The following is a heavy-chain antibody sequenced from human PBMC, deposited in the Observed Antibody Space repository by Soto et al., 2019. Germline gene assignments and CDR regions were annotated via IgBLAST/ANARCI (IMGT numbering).Heavy chain of an antibody. CDR3: ARTELKLRFLEWLLPIDY. CDR1: GYTFTSYG. D-gene: IGHD3-3*01. Sequence: GASVKVSCKASGYTFTSYGISWVRQAPGQGLEWMGWISAYNGNTNYAQKLQGRVTMTTDTSTSTAYMELRSLRSDDTAVYYCARTELKLRFLEWLLPIDYWGQGTLVTVSS. V-gene: IGHV1-18*01. CDR2: ISAYNGNT. J-gene: IGHJ4*02.